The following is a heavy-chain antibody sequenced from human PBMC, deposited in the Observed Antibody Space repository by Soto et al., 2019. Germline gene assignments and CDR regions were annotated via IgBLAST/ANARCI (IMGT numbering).Heavy chain of an antibody. V-gene: IGHV4-34*01. D-gene: IGHD3-9*01. CDR3: ARNLFRLGDILTGYPDY. CDR1: GGSFSGYY. CDR2: INHSGST. Sequence: SETLSLTCAVYGGSFSGYYWSWIRQPPGKGLEWIGEINHSGSTNYNPSLKSRVTISVDTSKNQFSLKLSSVTAADTAVYYCARNLFRLGDILTGYPDYWGQGTLVTVSS. J-gene: IGHJ4*02.